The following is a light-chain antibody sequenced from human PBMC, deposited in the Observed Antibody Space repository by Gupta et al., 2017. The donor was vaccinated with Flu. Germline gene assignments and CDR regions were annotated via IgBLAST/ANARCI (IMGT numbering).Light chain of an antibody. V-gene: IGLV2-14*01. CDR3: SSQTYTNNIVL. CDR2: EVS. CDR1: SSDIGGYNY. J-gene: IGLJ2*01. Sequence: NATSSDIGGYNYFCWYQHHPAQTPNLLIFEVSSRHSGVPTRFSGSKYGITAAMTIAGLQAEDEADYYCSSQTYTNNIVLFGGGTKLTVL.